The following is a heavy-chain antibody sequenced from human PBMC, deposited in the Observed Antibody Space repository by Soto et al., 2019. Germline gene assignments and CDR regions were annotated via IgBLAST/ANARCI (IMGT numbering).Heavy chain of an antibody. CDR3: AKVGYCSSTSCYDVYYFDY. CDR1: GFTFSSYA. Sequence: GGSLRLSCAASGFTFSSYAMSWVRQAPGKGLEWVSAISGSGGSTYYADSVKGRFTISRDNSKNTLYLQMNSLRAEDTAVYYCAKVGYCSSTSCYDVYYFDYWGQGTLVTVSS. CDR2: ISGSGGST. D-gene: IGHD2-2*03. V-gene: IGHV3-23*01. J-gene: IGHJ4*02.